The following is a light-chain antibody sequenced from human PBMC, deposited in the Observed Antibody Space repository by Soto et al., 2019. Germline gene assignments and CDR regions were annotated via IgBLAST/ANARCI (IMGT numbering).Light chain of an antibody. V-gene: IGLV2-14*01. Sequence: QSVLTQPASVSGSPGQSITISCTGTSSDVGGYKYVSWYQQHPGKAPKLIIHEVSSRPSGVSNRFSGSKSGNTASLTISGLQAEDEADYYCSSYTRSATLVFGVGPKLTVL. CDR2: EVS. CDR1: SSDVGGYKY. J-gene: IGLJ2*01. CDR3: SSYTRSATLV.